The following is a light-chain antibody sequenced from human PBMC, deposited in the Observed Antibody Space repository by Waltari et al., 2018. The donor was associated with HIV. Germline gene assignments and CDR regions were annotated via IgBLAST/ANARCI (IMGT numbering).Light chain of an antibody. CDR3: CSYASTTDTYVV. CDR1: SSDVWSYNL. J-gene: IGLJ2*01. V-gene: IGLV2-23*02. CDR2: EVS. Sequence: PGQSITISCTGTSSDVWSYNLVSWYQQHPGKAPKLIIYEVSKRPLGVSNRFSGSKSGSTASLTISGLQPEDEADYCCCSYASTTDTYVVFGGGTKLTVL.